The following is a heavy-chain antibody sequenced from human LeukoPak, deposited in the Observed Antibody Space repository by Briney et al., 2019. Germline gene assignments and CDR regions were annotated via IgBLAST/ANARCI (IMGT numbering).Heavy chain of an antibody. CDR3: AKPTGDTGWYGLFEY. V-gene: IGHV3-30*18. D-gene: IGHD6-19*01. CDR1: GFTFSGYA. CDR2: VSYDGNDY. Sequence: GGSLRLSCAASGFTFSGYAMNWVRQAPGKGLEWVAVVSYDGNDYYYADTVKGRFTISRDNSKNTLYLQMNSLRAEDTAVYYCAKPTGDTGWYGLFEYWGQGTLVTVSS. J-gene: IGHJ4*02.